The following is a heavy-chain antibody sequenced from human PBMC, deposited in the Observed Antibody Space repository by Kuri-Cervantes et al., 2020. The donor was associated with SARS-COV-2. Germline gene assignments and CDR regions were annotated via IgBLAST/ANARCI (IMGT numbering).Heavy chain of an antibody. V-gene: IGHV4-39*01. CDR2: IYYSGTS. CDR1: GGSISSSSYY. D-gene: IGHD3-10*01. CDR3: ARPRKDYYGSGYWFDY. J-gene: IGHJ4*02. Sequence: SETLSLTCTVSGGSISSSSYYWGWFRQPPGKGREWIGSIYYSGTSYYNPSLKVRVTISVDTSKNQFSLKLSSVTAADTAVYYCARPRKDYYGSGYWFDYWCQGTLVTVSS.